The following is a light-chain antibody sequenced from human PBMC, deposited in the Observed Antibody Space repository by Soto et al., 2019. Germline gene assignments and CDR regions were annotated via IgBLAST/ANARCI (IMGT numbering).Light chain of an antibody. V-gene: IGKV1-27*01. CDR3: LKYNSVPFA. CDR2: AAS. Sequence: DIQMTQSPSSLSASAGDRVTITCRASQAIRNNLAWYQQKPGKVPKVLIYAASTLQSGVPSRFSGSGSGTDFTLAINSLQPEDVATYCCLKYNSVPFAFGPGTKVDMK. J-gene: IGKJ3*01. CDR1: QAIRNN.